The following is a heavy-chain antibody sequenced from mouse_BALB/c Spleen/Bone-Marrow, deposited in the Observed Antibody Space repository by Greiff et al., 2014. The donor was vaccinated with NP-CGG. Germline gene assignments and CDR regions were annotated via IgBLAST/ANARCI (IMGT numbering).Heavy chain of an antibody. CDR3: ARGATSYAYFAY. V-gene: IGHV1-4*02. J-gene: IGHJ2*01. D-gene: IGHD1-1*01. CDR2: INPTSDYT. CDR1: GYTFTSFT. Sequence: VQLQQSAPELARPGASVKMSCKASGYTFTSFTIHWIKQRPGQGLEWIGYINPTSDYTDYNQKFKDRTTLTADKSSSTTYMQLSSLTSEDSAVYYCARGATSYAYFAYWGQGTAVAVSA.